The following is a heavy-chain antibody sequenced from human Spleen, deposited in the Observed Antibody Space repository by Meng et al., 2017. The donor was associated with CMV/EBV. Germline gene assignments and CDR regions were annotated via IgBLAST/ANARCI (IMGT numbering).Heavy chain of an antibody. CDR3: ARSGSVVPAATIDY. J-gene: IGHJ4*02. CDR2: IYHSGST. D-gene: IGHD2-2*01. CDR1: GFTFNAYI. V-gene: IGHV4-38-2*01. Sequence: ESLKISCAASGFTFNAYIVHWVRQSPGKGLEWIGSIYHSGSTYYNPSLKSRVTISVDTSKNQFSLKLSSVTAADTAVYYCARSGSVVPAATIDYWGQGTLVTVSS.